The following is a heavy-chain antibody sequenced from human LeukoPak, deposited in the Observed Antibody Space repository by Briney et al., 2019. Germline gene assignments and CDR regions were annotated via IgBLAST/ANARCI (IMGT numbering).Heavy chain of an antibody. CDR1: GFTFDDYA. J-gene: IGHJ4*02. V-gene: IGHV3-9*01. CDR2: ISWNSGST. Sequence: GRSLRLSCAASGFTFDDYAMHWVRQAPGKGLEWVSGISWNSGSTGYADSVKGRFTISRDNAKNSLYLQMNSLRAEDTALYYCAKDYSYDSSGYYDYWGQGTLVTVSS. D-gene: IGHD3-22*01. CDR3: AKDYSYDSSGYYDY.